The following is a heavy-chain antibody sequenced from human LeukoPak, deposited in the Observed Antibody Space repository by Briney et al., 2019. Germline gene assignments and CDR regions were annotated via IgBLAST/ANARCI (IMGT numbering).Heavy chain of an antibody. CDR1: GGSISSSNW. Sequence: SGTLSLTCAVSGGSISSSNWWSWVRQPPGKGLEWIGEIYHSGSTNYNPSLKSRVTISVDKPKNQFSLKLSSVTAADTAVYYCARAPRIAAAGTRFDYWGQGTLVTVSS. CDR2: IYHSGST. V-gene: IGHV4-4*02. CDR3: ARAPRIAAAGTRFDY. J-gene: IGHJ4*02. D-gene: IGHD6-13*01.